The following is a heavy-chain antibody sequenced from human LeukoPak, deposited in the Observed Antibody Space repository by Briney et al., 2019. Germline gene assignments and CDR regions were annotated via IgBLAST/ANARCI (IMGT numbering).Heavy chain of an antibody. V-gene: IGHV3-23*01. CDR3: ANANLS. J-gene: IGHJ5*02. Sequence: GGSLRLSCAASGFTFSAYALSWVRQAPGKGLEWVSFISASGDLTYYADSVRGRFTISRDNYRNTLFLQMDSLRAEATAVYYCANANLSWGPGALVTVSS. CDR1: GFTFSAYA. CDR2: ISASGDLT. D-gene: IGHD2-8*01.